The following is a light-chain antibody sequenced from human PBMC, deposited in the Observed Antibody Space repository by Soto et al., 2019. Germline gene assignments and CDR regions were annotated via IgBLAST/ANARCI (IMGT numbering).Light chain of an antibody. CDR2: DAS. Sequence: IQMTQSPSSLSASIGDRVTITCQASHDIRNSLNWYQQTPGKPPKLLISDASNLELGVPSKFSGTGFGTDFSFTIINXQPEDIATYYCQQYDNLPLTFGGGTKVDTK. CDR1: HDIRNS. J-gene: IGKJ4*01. V-gene: IGKV1-33*01. CDR3: QQYDNLPLT.